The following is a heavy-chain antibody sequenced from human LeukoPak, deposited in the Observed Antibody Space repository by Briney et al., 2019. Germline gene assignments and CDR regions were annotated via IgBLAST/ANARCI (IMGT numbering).Heavy chain of an antibody. CDR3: AREGLGYGDFDY. Sequence: GGSLRLSCEASGFSFSSFKMTWVRQAPGKGLEWVSYISNRDKDTNYADSVKGRFTISRDNAKNSLYLQMNSLRAEDTAVYYCAREGLGYGDFDYWGQGTLVTVSS. CDR2: ISNRDKDT. CDR1: GFSFSSFK. V-gene: IGHV3-48*03. J-gene: IGHJ4*02. D-gene: IGHD5-18*01.